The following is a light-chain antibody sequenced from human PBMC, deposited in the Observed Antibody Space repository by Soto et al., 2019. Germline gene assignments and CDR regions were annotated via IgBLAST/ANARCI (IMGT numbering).Light chain of an antibody. V-gene: IGKV3-20*01. CDR1: QSVSSSY. J-gene: IGKJ1*01. CDR2: GAS. CDR3: QQYGSSPRT. Sequence: DIVLTQSPGTLSLSPGERATLSCRASQSVSSSYLAWYQQKPGQAPRLLIHGASSRATGIPDRFSGSGSGTDFTLTISRLEPEDFAVYYCQQYGSSPRTFGQGTKVEIK.